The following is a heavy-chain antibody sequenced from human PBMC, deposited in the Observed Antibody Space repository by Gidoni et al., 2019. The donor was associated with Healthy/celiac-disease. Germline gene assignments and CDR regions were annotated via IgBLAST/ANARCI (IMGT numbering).Heavy chain of an antibody. CDR1: GGSISSSSYY. Sequence: QLQLQESGPGLVTPSATLSLTCTVSGGSISSSSYYWGWIRQPPGKGLAWIGSIYYSGSTYYNPSLKSRVTISVDTSKNQFSLKLSSVTAADTAVYYCARDRSGWSDYWGQGTLVTVSS. D-gene: IGHD6-19*01. CDR2: IYYSGST. J-gene: IGHJ4*02. V-gene: IGHV4-39*02. CDR3: ARDRSGWSDY.